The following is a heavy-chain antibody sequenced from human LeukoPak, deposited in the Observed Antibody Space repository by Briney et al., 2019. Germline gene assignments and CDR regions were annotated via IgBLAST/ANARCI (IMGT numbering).Heavy chain of an antibody. Sequence: GGSLRLSCAASGFTFSSYEMNWVRQAPGKGLEWVSYISSSGSTIYYADSVKGRFTISRDNAKNSLYLQMNSLRAEDTAVYYCARDSLGCGVCSDYWGQRTLVTVSS. CDR3: ARDSLGCGVCSDY. CDR1: GFTFSSYE. CDR2: ISSSGSTI. J-gene: IGHJ4*02. V-gene: IGHV3-48*03. D-gene: IGHD2-21*02.